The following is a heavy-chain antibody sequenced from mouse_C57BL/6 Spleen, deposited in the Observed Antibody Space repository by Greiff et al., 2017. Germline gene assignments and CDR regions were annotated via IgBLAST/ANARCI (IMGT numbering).Heavy chain of an antibody. CDR1: GYSITSGYD. CDR3: ARGYYGSGYFDV. Sequence: DVKLQESGPGMVKPSQSLSLTCTVTGYSITSGYDWHWIRHFPGNKLEWMGYISYSGSTNYNPSLKSRISITHDTSKNHFFLKVNSVTTEDTATYYCARGYYGSGYFDVWGTGTTVTVSS. J-gene: IGHJ1*03. D-gene: IGHD1-1*01. CDR2: ISYSGST. V-gene: IGHV3-1*01.